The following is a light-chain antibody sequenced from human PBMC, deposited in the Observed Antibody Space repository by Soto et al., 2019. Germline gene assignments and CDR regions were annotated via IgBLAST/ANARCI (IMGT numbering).Light chain of an antibody. Sequence: DIQMTQAPSTLSASIGDRVIITCRASQSISHWLAWYQQKPGKGPKLLVSDASILEIGVPSRFSGSTSGTEFTLTISSLQPDDFATYYCQQYHTYRTFGQGTKVDIK. CDR3: QQYHTYRT. CDR1: QSISHW. V-gene: IGKV1-5*01. CDR2: DAS. J-gene: IGKJ1*01.